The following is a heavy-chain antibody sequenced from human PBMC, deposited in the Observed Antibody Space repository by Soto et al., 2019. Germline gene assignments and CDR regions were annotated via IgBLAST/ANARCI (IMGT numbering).Heavy chain of an antibody. CDR3: ARDYNILQYCSGTNCYNDEKHQLVNYFXY. V-gene: IGHV1-18*01. CDR1: GYTFTSYG. CDR2: ISAYNGDT. Sequence: ASVKVSCKASGYTFTSYGISWVRQAPGQGLEWMGWISAYNGDTNYAQKFQGRVTLTTDTSTTTAYMELRSLRSDDSAIYYCARDYNILQYCSGTNCYNDEKHQLVNYFXYWGQGTQVTVSS. J-gene: IGHJ4*02. D-gene: IGHD2-2*02.